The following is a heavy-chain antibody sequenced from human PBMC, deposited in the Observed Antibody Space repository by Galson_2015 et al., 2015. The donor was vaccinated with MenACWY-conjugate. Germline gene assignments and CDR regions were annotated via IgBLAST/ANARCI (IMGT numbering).Heavy chain of an antibody. V-gene: IGHV4-59*01. CDR3: ASGGTSPRPFLNSFDP. D-gene: IGHD1-1*01. CDR1: GDSITTYY. Sequence: SETLSLTCTVSGDSITTYYWGWIRQPPGKALEWIGYKYHNEHPRSSPSLKSRVTISVDTSNSQFSLKLSSVTAADTAVYYCASGGTSPRPFLNSFDPWGQGTLVTVSS. J-gene: IGHJ5*02. CDR2: KYHNEHP.